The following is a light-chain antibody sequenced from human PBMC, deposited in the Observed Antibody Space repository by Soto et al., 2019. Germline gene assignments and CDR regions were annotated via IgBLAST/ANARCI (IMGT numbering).Light chain of an antibody. CDR2: DAS. CDR3: QQRSNWPLT. V-gene: IGKV3-11*01. Sequence: IMLSQSPATLSLNPGERATLSCRASQSVSSYLAWYQQKPGQAPRLLIYDASNRATGIPARFSGSGSGTDFTLTINSLEPEDFAVYYCQQRSNWPLTFGGGTKV. CDR1: QSVSSY. J-gene: IGKJ4*01.